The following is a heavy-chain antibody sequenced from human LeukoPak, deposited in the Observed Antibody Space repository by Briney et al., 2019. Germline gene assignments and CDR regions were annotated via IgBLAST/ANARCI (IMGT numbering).Heavy chain of an antibody. V-gene: IGHV3-21*01. Sequence: GGSLRFSCAASGFTFSSYSMNWVRQAPGKGLEWVSSISSSSSYIYYADSVKGRFTMSRDNAKNSLYLQMNSLRAEDTAVYYCARVEYCSSTSCPWDYWGQGTLVTVSS. J-gene: IGHJ4*02. CDR1: GFTFSSYS. D-gene: IGHD2-2*01. CDR3: ARVEYCSSTSCPWDY. CDR2: ISSSSSYI.